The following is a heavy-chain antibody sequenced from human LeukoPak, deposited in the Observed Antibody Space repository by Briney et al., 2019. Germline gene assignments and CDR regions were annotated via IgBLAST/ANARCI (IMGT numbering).Heavy chain of an antibody. CDR2: IYYSGST. D-gene: IGHD5-24*01. CDR3: ASAGQEMALI. CDR1: GGSISSSSYY. J-gene: IGHJ3*02. Sequence: PSETLSLTCTVSGGSISSSSYYWGWIRQPPGKGLEWIGSIYYSGSTYYNPSLKSRVTISVDTSKNQFSLKLSSVTAADTAVYYCASAGQEMALIWGQGTMVTVSS. V-gene: IGHV4-39*07.